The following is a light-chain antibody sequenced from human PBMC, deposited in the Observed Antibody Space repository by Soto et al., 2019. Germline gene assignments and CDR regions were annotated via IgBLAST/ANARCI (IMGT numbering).Light chain of an antibody. CDR2: GAS. CDR3: HQYRT. J-gene: IGKJ1*01. V-gene: IGKV3-15*01. CDR1: QTVSSN. Sequence: EIVMTQSPATLSVSPGERATLSCRASQTVSSNLAWYQQKPGQAPRLLIYGASTRATGIPARFSGSGSGTEFTLTISSLQSEDFAVYYCHQYRTFGQGTKVDIK.